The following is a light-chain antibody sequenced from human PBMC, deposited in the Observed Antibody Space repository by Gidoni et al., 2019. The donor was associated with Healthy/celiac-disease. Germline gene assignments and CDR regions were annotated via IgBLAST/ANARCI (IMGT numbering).Light chain of an antibody. CDR2: KAS. J-gene: IGKJ1*01. V-gene: IGKV1-5*03. CDR3: QQYNSYPWT. Sequence: DSQMTQCPSTLSASVGDRVTITCRASQSISSWLAWYQQKPGNAPKLLIYKASSLESGVPSRFSGSGSGTEFTLTISSLQPDDFATYYCQQYNSYPWTFXQXTKVEIK. CDR1: QSISSW.